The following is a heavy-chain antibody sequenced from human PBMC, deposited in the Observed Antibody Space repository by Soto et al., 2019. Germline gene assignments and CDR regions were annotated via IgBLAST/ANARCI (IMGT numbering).Heavy chain of an antibody. CDR2: ISYDGSNK. V-gene: IGHV3-30*18. J-gene: IGHJ6*02. CDR1: GFTFSSYG. D-gene: IGHD6-19*01. Sequence: QVQLVESGGGVVQPGRSLRLSCAASGFTFSSYGMHWVRQAPGKGLEWVAVISYDGSNKYYADSVKGRFTISRDNSKNTLYLQMNSLRAEDTAVYYCANGDSSGWYIGYYGMDVWGQGTTVTVSS. CDR3: ANGDSSGWYIGYYGMDV.